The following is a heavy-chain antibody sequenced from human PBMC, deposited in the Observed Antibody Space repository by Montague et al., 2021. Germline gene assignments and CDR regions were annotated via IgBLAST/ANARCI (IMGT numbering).Heavy chain of an antibody. V-gene: IGHV4-34*01. D-gene: IGHD6-19*01. CDR1: GGSLSGYY. J-gene: IGHJ4*02. CDR2: INHSGSA. CDR3: ARGLFGTVNGQYSGGWYYFDK. Sequence: SETLSLIYGLSGGSLSGYYWAWIRQTPGKGLEWIGNINHSGSAKYNPSLKNRVSISVGTSNNQFFLDLTSVTAADTAMYFCARGLFGTVNGQYSGGWYYFDKWGQGTMVTVSS.